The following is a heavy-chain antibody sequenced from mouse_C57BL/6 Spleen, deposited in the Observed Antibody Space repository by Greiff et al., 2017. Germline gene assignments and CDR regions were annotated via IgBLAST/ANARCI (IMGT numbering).Heavy chain of an antibody. CDR2: ISSGSSTI. V-gene: IGHV5-17*01. J-gene: IGHJ4*01. Sequence: VQLQQSGGGLVKPGGSLKLSCAASGFTFSDYGMHWVRQAPEQGLEWVAYISSGSSTIYYADTVKGRFTVSRDNAKNTLFLQMTSLRSEDTAMYFWSRTMYYGKASYAMDYWGQGPSATASS. CDR1: GFTFSDYG. CDR3: SRTMYYGKASYAMDY. D-gene: IGHD2-1*01.